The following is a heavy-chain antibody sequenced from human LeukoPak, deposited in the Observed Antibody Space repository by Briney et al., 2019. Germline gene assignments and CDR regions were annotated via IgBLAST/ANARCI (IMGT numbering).Heavy chain of an antibody. V-gene: IGHV3-48*03. Sequence: GGSLRLSCAASGFTFSSYELNWVRQAPGKGLEWVSYISSSGSYRYYADAGKGRFTISRDNAKNSLYLQMNSLRAEDTDVYYCARGMTDYYYGSGNEVDYWGQGTLVTVSS. D-gene: IGHD3-10*01. CDR3: ARGMTDYYYGSGNEVDY. CDR1: GFTFSSYE. J-gene: IGHJ4*02. CDR2: ISSSGSYR.